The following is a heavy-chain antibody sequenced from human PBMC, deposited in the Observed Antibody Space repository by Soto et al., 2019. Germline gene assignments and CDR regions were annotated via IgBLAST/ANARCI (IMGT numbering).Heavy chain of an antibody. CDR3: ARHGDDILTGYYYYGMDV. CDR2: INPNSGGT. V-gene: IGHV1-2*02. D-gene: IGHD3-9*01. J-gene: IGHJ6*02. CDR1: GYTFTGYY. Sequence: GVSEEVSSKASGYTFTGYYMHWLRQAPGQGHEWMGWINPNSGGTNYAQKFQGRVTMTRDTSISTAYMELSRLRSDDTAVYYCARHGDDILTGYYYYGMDVWGQGTTVTVSS.